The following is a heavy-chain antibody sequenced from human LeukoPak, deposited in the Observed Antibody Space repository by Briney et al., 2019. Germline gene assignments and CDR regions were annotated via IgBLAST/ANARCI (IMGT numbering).Heavy chain of an antibody. V-gene: IGHV4-59*08. J-gene: IGHJ4*02. D-gene: IGHD3-10*01. CDR2: IYYSGST. Sequence: SETLSLTCTVSGGSISSYYWSWIRQPPGKGLEWIGYIYYSGSTNYNPSLKSRVTISVDTSKNQFSLKLSSVTAADTAVYYCARAAGVRGVTYFDYWGQGTLVTVSS. CDR1: GGSISSYY. CDR3: ARAAGVRGVTYFDY.